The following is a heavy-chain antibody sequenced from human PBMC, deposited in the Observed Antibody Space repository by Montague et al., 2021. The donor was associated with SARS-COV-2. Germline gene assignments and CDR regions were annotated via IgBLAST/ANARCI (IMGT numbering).Heavy chain of an antibody. D-gene: IGHD3-10*01. J-gene: IGHJ4*02. CDR2: IHYSGSN. CDR3: ARSLDPSGTYYLPY. Sequence: SETLSLTCSVSGGSIGSYYWSWLRQPPGKGLEWIGHIHYSGSNIYSPSFKSRVTISIDTSKNQFSLKLSSVTAADTAVYYCARSLDPSGTYYLPYWGQGTLVTVSS. V-gene: IGHV4-59*01. CDR1: GGSIGSYY.